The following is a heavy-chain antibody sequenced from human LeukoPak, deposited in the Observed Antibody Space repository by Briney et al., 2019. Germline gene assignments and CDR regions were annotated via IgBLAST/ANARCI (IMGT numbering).Heavy chain of an antibody. D-gene: IGHD7-27*01. CDR2: IYYSGST. CDR3: ARRGVWGGIDY. CDR1: GGSISSSSYY. V-gene: IGHV4-39*01. J-gene: IGHJ4*02. Sequence: SKTLSLTCTVSGGSISSSSYYWGWIRQAPGKGLEWIGSIYYSGSTYYSPSLKSRVTISVDTSKNQFSLKLSSVTAADTAVYYCARRGVWGGIDYWGQGTLVTVSS.